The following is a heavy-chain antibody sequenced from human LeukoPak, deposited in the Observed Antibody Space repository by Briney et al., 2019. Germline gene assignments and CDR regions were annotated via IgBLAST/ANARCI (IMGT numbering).Heavy chain of an antibody. J-gene: IGHJ4*02. CDR1: GGSISSSTYY. CDR3: AREPDSSGWGFDY. CDR2: IYYSGST. D-gene: IGHD6-19*01. Sequence: SETLSLTCTVSGGSISSSTYYWGWIRQPPGKGLEWIASIYYSGSTYYNPSLKSRVTISVDTSKNQFSLKLSSVTAADTAVYYCAREPDSSGWGFDYWGQGTLVTVSS. V-gene: IGHV4-39*02.